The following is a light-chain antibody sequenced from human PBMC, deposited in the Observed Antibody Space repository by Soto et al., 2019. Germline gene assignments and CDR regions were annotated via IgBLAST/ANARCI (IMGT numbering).Light chain of an antibody. V-gene: IGLV2-14*01. CDR3: SSYTGSSTYVV. CDR1: SSDVGGYNY. J-gene: IGLJ2*01. Sequence: QSALTQPASVSGSPGQSITISCTGTSSDVGGYNYVSWYQQHPGQAPKLMIYDVSNRHSGVSSRFSGSKSGNTASLTISGLQAEDEADYYCSSYTGSSTYVVFGGGTKLTVL. CDR2: DVS.